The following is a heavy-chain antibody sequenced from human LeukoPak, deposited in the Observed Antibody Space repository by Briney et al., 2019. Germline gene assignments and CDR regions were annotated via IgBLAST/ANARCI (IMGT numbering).Heavy chain of an antibody. J-gene: IGHJ2*01. CDR2: VYYSGST. V-gene: IGHV4-59*01. Sequence: SETLSLTCTVSGASISSYYWSWIRQPPGKGLEFIGYVYYSGSTNYNPSLKSRVTISADTSKNQFSLKLSSVTAADTAVYYCASGSMVRGVSNWYFDLWGRGTLVTVSS. CDR1: GASISSYY. D-gene: IGHD3-10*01. CDR3: ASGSMVRGVSNWYFDL.